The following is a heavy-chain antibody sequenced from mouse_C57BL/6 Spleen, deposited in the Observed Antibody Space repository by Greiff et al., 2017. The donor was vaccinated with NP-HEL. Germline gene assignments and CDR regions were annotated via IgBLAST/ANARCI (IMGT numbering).Heavy chain of an antibody. V-gene: IGHV1-50*01. CDR1: GYTFTSYW. D-gene: IGHD2-3*01. CDR2: IDPSDSYT. CDR3: ARSFYDGYYGVLAY. J-gene: IGHJ3*01. Sequence: VQLQQPGAELVKPGASVKLSCKASGYTFTSYWMQWVKQRPGQGLEWIGEIDPSDSYTNYNQKFKGKATLTVDTSSSTAYMQLSSLTSEDSAVYYCARSFYDGYYGVLAYWGQGTLVTVSA.